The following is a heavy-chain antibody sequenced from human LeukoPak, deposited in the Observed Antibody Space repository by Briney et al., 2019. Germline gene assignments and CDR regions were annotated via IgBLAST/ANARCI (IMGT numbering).Heavy chain of an antibody. D-gene: IGHD3-22*01. J-gene: IGHJ4*02. V-gene: IGHV3-66*01. CDR1: GFTVSSNY. CDR2: IYSGGSS. Sequence: GGSLRLSCAASGFTVSSNYMSWVRQAPGKGLEWVSVIYSGGSSYYAASVKGRFTISRDYAKNTLFLQMNSLRAEDTAVYYCARGFDSSGQDYWGQGTLVTVSS. CDR3: ARGFDSSGQDY.